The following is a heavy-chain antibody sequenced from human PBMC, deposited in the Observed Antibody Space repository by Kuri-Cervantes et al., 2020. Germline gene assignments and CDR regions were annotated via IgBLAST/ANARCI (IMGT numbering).Heavy chain of an antibody. V-gene: IGHV4-34*01. CDR1: GGSSSDYS. CDR2: INHGGGT. CDR3: ARVAGPMVS. J-gene: IGHJ5*02. Sequence: GSLRLSCAVYGGSSSDYSWSWIRQPPGKGLEWIGEINHGGGTNYNPSLKSRVTISVDTSKNQFSLRLSSVTAADTAVYYCARVAGPMVSWGQGTLVTVSS. D-gene: IGHD2-8*01.